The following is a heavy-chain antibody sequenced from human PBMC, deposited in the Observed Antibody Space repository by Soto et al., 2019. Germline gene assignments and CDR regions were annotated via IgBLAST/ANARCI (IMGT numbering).Heavy chain of an antibody. CDR1: GFPFTSYG. D-gene: IGHD3-10*01. CDR3: VGGQYYFDY. CDR2: ISYDGSDK. Sequence: QVQLVESGGGVVQPGRSLRLSCAASGFPFTSYGMHWVREGPDKGLEWVAIISYDGSDKYYAYSVKGRFTISRDNSKNTLYLQMNSLKPEDTALYYCVGGQYYFDYRGQGTLVTVSS. V-gene: IGHV3-30*03. J-gene: IGHJ4*02.